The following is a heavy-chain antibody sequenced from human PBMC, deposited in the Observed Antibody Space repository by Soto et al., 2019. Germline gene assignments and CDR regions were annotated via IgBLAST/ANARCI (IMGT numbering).Heavy chain of an antibody. CDR1: GGAFNNYA. V-gene: IGHV1-69*18. CDR3: AREMPSTAAAYVYYGLNV. J-gene: IGHJ6*02. CDR2: IVPVFPSV. Sequence: QVQLVQSGAEVKRPGSSVKVSCKASGGAFNNYAIYWVRQAPGQGLEWLGTIVPVFPSVYYAPRFQGRLTIHADASTDTVYMRLTSLKSEDTAVYYCAREMPSTAAAYVYYGLNVWGQGTSVTVSS. D-gene: IGHD6-13*01.